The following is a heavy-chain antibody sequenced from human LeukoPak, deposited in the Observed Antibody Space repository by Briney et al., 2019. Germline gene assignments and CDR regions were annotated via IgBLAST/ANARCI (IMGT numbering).Heavy chain of an antibody. V-gene: IGHV5-10-1*01. J-gene: IGHJ4*02. CDR3: ARQGGATPGY. CDR2: IDPSDSYT. Sequence: GESLKISCKGSGYSFTSYWISWVRQMPGKGLEWMGRIDPSDSYTNYSPSFEGHVTISADRSTNTAYLQWSSLKASDTAMYYCARQGGATPGYWGQGTLVTVSS. CDR1: GYSFTSYW. D-gene: IGHD1-26*01.